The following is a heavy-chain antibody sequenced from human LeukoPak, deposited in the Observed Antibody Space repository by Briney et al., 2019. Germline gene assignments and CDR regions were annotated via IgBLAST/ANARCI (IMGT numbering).Heavy chain of an antibody. J-gene: IGHJ5*02. CDR1: GGSLSSGDYY. CDR2: IYYSGST. V-gene: IGHV4-30-4*01. D-gene: IGHD2-2*01. CDR3: ARKTPYCSSTSCYHWFDP. Sequence: SETLSLTCTVSGGSLSSGDYYWSWLRQPPGKGLECVGYIYYSGSTYYNPSLKSRVTISVDTSKNQFSLKLSSVTAADTAVYYCARKTPYCSSTSCYHWFDPWGQGTLVTVSS.